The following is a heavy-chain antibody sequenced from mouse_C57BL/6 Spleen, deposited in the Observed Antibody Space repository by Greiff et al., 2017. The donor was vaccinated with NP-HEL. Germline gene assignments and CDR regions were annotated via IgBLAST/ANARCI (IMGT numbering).Heavy chain of an antibody. J-gene: IGHJ1*03. CDR2: ISSGSSTI. V-gene: IGHV5-17*01. Sequence: EVKLVESGGGLVKPGGSLTLYCAASGFTFSDYGLHWVRQAPEKGLEWVAYISSGSSTIYYADTVQGRFTISRDNAKNTLFLQMTSLRSEDTAMYYCASQLGVWYFDVWGTGTTVTVSS. CDR3: ASQLGVWYFDV. CDR1: GFTFSDYG. D-gene: IGHD4-1*02.